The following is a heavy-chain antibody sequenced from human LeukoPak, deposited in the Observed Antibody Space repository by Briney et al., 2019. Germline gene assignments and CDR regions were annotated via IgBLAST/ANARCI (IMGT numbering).Heavy chain of an antibody. D-gene: IGHD3-10*01. V-gene: IGHV3-48*03. CDR3: ASELWFGESNALDT. Sequence: GGSLRLSCAASGFDFKTYEMNWVRQAPGKGLEWISYISGKNTINYADSVKGRFTISRDNTKNSLYLQMNSLRAEDTAVYYCASELWFGESNALDTWGQGTVVTVSS. J-gene: IGHJ3*02. CDR1: GFDFKTYE. CDR2: ISGKNTI.